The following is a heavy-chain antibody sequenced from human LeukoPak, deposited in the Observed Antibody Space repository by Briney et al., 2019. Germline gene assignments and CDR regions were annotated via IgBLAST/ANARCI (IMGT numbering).Heavy chain of an antibody. Sequence: ASVKVSCKASGYTFTSYGISWVRQAPGQGLEWMGWISAYNGNTNYAQKLQGRVTMTTDTSTSIAYMELRSLRSDDTAVYYCAGGPLFGWELRPFDPWGQGTLVTVSS. CDR3: AGGPLFGWELRPFDP. V-gene: IGHV1-18*01. CDR2: ISAYNGNT. CDR1: GYTFTSYG. J-gene: IGHJ5*02. D-gene: IGHD1-26*01.